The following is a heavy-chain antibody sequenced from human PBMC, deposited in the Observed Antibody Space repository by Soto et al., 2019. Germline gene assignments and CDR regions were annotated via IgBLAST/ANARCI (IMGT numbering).Heavy chain of an antibody. V-gene: IGHV3-11*06. J-gene: IGHJ5*02. Sequence: GGSLRLSCAASGFTFSDYYMSWIRQAPGKGLEWVSYISSSSSYTNYADSVKGRFTISRDNAKNSLYLQMNSLRAEDTAVYYCARKVRFLESPKGNWFDTWGQGALVTVSS. CDR2: ISSSSSYT. CDR1: GFTFSDYY. D-gene: IGHD3-3*01. CDR3: ARKVRFLESPKGNWFDT.